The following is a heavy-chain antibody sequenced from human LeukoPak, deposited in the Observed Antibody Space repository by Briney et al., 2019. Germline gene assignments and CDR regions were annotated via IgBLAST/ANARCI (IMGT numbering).Heavy chain of an antibody. CDR1: GFNFTTHG. CDR3: ACYVRSYYDGEREPFDY. Sequence: GGSLRLSCAASGFNFTTHGMNWVRQAPGKGLEWLSSISSSGSYTYYTDSVKGRFTISRDNAKNSLYLQMNSLRAEDTVVYYCACYVRSYYDGEREPFDYWGQGTLVTVSS. J-gene: IGHJ4*02. D-gene: IGHD1-26*01. V-gene: IGHV3-21*01. CDR2: ISSSGSYT.